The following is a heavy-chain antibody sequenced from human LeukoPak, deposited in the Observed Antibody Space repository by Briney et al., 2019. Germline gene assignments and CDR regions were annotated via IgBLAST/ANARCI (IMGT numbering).Heavy chain of an antibody. J-gene: IGHJ4*02. Sequence: SETLSLTCTVSGGSVSSGSYYWSWIRQPPGKGLEWIGYIYYSGSTNYNPSLKSRVTISVDTSKNQFSLKLSSVTAADTAVYYCARGPTLSPLDYWGQGTLVTVSS. D-gene: IGHD2-15*01. CDR2: IYYSGST. CDR3: ARGPTLSPLDY. CDR1: GGSVSSGSYY. V-gene: IGHV4-61*01.